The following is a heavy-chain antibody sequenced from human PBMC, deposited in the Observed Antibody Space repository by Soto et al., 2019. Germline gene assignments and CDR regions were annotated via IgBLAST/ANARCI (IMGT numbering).Heavy chain of an antibody. V-gene: IGHV1-2*04. J-gene: IGHJ5*02. CDR3: ARDSLDIVVVPAAGSRWFDP. D-gene: IGHD2-2*03. CDR2: INPNSGGT. CDR1: GYTFTGYY. Sequence: ASVKVSCKASGYTFTGYYMHWVLQAPGQGLEWMGWINPNSGGTNYAQKFQGWVTMTRDTSISTAYMELSRLRSDDTAVYYCARDSLDIVVVPAAGSRWFDPWGQGTLVTVSS.